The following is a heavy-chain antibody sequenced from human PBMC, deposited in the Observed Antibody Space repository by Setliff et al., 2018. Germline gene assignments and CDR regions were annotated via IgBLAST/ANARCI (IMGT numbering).Heavy chain of an antibody. CDR2: IHQDGSER. J-gene: IGHJ4*02. CDR3: VRDWASGDDH. CDR1: GFTFSNYA. D-gene: IGHD3-10*01. V-gene: IGHV3-7*01. Sequence: GGSLRLSCVASGFTFSNYAMAWVRQAPGKGLEWVANIHQDGSERHYVDSVKGRFTISRDNVKNSLFLQMNSLEVEDTAVYYCVRDWASGDDHWGRGTLVTVSS.